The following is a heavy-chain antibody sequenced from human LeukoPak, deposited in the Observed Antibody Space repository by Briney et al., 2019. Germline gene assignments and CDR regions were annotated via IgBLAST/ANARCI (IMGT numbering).Heavy chain of an antibody. CDR2: ISYSGSTT. Sequence: PGGSLRLSCAVSGFSFRSYSMSWVRQAPGKGLEWVSYISYSGSTTSYADSVKGRFTISRDNAKNSLYLQMNSLRAKDTAVYYCARVVRYSNSDYWGQGILVTVSS. V-gene: IGHV3-48*01. CDR1: GFSFRSYS. CDR3: ARVVRYSNSDY. D-gene: IGHD4-11*01. J-gene: IGHJ4*02.